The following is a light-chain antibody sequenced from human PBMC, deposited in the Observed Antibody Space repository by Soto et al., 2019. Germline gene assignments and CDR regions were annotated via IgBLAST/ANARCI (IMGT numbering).Light chain of an antibody. V-gene: IGKV3-20*01. CDR3: QQYGSSHT. J-gene: IGKJ2*01. CDR2: GAS. Sequence: EIVLTQSPGTLSLSPGGRATLTCRASQSVSRSYLAWYQQKPGQAPRLIIYGASSRATRIPDRFSGSGSGTYITLTISRLEPDYVALYYKQQYGSSHTFRQGTKLESK. CDR1: QSVSRSY.